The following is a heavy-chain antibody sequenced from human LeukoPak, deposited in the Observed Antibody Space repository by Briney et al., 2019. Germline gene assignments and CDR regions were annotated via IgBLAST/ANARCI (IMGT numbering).Heavy chain of an antibody. D-gene: IGHD5-18*01. CDR3: ARGGYSYGYTDWYFDL. CDR2: IYYSGST. CDR1: GGSISSYY. J-gene: IGHJ2*01. Sequence: SETLSLTCTVSGGSISSYYWSWIRQPPGKGLEWIVYIYYSGSTNYNPSLKSRVTISVDTPKNQFSLKLSSVTAADTAVYYCARGGYSYGYTDWYFDLWGRGTLVTVSS. V-gene: IGHV4-59*01.